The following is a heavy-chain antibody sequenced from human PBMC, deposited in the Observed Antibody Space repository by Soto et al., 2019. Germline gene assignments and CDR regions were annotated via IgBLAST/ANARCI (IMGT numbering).Heavy chain of an antibody. Sequence: GVSLRRSCSASLFTFSHHYMTWIRQAPGNGLEWVSKISGDGTTTYYADSVKGRFTVSRDNAKNPVYLQMNSLRAGDTAVYYCERDPYYYASYLCGQGTMVTVYS. CDR2: ISGDGTTT. CDR3: ERDPYYYASYL. CDR1: LFTFSHHY. D-gene: IGHD3-10*01. J-gene: IGHJ5*02. V-gene: IGHV3-11*01.